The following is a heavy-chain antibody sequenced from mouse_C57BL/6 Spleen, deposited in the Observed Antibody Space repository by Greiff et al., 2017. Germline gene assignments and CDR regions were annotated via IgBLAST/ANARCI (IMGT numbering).Heavy chain of an antibody. CDR3: ARGGASWFAY. CDR2: ISYSGST. CDR1: GYSITSGYD. J-gene: IGHJ3*01. Sequence: EVMLVESGPGMVKPSQSLSLTCTVTGYSITSGYDWHWIRHFPGNKLEWMGYISYSGSTNYNPSLKSRISITHDTSKNHFFLKLNSVTTEDTATYYCARGGASWFAYWGQGTLVTVSA. V-gene: IGHV3-1*01.